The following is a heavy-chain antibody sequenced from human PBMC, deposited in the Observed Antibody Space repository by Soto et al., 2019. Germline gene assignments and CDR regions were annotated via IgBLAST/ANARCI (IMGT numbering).Heavy chain of an antibody. J-gene: IGHJ6*02. CDR1: GGSISGINW. CDR2: IYHSGGT. D-gene: IGHD3-10*01. V-gene: IGHV4-4*02. Sequence: PSETRSLTCAVSGGSISGINWWYWVRQPPGKGLEWIGEIYHSGGTHYNPSLKSRVTISVDKSNNQFSPKLRSVTAADTAVYYCARFGGCRDVWGQGSPGTVSS. CDR3: ARFGGCRDV.